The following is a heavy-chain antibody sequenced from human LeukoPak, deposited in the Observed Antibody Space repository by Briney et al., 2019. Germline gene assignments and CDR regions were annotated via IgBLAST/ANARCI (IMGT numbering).Heavy chain of an antibody. CDR1: GFTFSSYG. J-gene: IGHJ6*03. D-gene: IGHD3-10*01. CDR2: IRYDGSNK. CDR3: AKSMAQGSGSYYIDYYYYYMDV. V-gene: IGHV3-30*02. Sequence: PGGSLRLSCAASGFTFSSYGMHWVRQAPGKGLEWVAFIRYDGSNKYYADSVKGRFTISRDNSKNTLYLQMNSLRAEDTAVYYCAKSMAQGSGSYYIDYYYYYMDVWGKGTTVTISS.